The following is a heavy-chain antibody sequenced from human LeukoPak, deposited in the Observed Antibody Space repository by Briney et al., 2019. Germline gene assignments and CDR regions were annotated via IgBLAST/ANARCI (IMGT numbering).Heavy chain of an antibody. CDR2: INPSGGTT. J-gene: IGHJ4*02. Sequence: ASVNVSCKASGYSFTNYEMDWVRQAPGQGREWMGVINPSGGTTNYAQNFQGRVTMTRHTSTSTVYMGPSRMRPQDTALYDCASRHAVPASVLGYWGQGTPVTVSS. V-gene: IGHV1-46*01. CDR3: ASRHAVPASVLGY. CDR1: GYSFTNYE. D-gene: IGHD2-8*02.